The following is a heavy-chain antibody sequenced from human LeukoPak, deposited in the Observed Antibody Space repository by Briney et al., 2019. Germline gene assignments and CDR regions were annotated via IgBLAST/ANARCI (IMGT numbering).Heavy chain of an antibody. CDR3: ARGSAYSH. CDR1: GFTVSSNY. J-gene: IGHJ4*02. D-gene: IGHD3-22*01. V-gene: IGHV3-66*02. Sequence: GGSLRLSCAASGFTVSSNYMSWVRQAPGKGLEWVSVIYSGGSIYYTDSVKGRFTISRDNSKNMLYLQMSSLRPEDTAVYYCARGSAYSHWGQGTLVTVSS. CDR2: IYSGGSI.